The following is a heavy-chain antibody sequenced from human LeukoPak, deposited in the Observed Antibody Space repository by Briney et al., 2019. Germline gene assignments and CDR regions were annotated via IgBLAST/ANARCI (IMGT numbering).Heavy chain of an antibody. J-gene: IGHJ4*02. CDR3: ARSRDTGDY. Sequence: GGSLRLSCAASGFIFGDYSMNWVRQAPGKGLEWVSYISSSSSTIYYTDSVKGRFTISRDNAKNSLYLQMNSLRDEDTAVYYCARSRDTGDYWGQGTLVTVSS. CDR2: ISSSSSTI. V-gene: IGHV3-48*02. CDR1: GFIFGDYS. D-gene: IGHD1-1*01.